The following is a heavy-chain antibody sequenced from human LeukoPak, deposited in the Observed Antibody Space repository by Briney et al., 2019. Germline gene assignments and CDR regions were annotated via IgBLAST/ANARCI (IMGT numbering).Heavy chain of an antibody. CDR3: ASSLSSGWGPVDDY. J-gene: IGHJ4*02. CDR1: GITFSNYE. Sequence: GGSLRLSCAASGITFSNYEMNWVRQAPGKGLEWVSYINPGGSNRFYAGSVKGRFTISRDDAKKSVYLQMNSLRAEDTAVYYCASSLSSGWGPVDDYWGQGIMVTVSS. V-gene: IGHV3-48*03. CDR2: INPGGSNR. D-gene: IGHD6-19*01.